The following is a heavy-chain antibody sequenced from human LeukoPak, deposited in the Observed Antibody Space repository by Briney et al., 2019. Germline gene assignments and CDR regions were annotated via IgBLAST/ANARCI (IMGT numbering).Heavy chain of an antibody. CDR2: IYTSGST. Sequence: PSETLSLTCTVSGGSISSYYWSWIRQPAGKGLEWIGRIYTSGSTNYNPSLKSRVTISVDKSKNQFSLKLSSMTAADTAVYYCARADYSTQNYYYFDYWGQGTLVTVSS. J-gene: IGHJ4*02. CDR3: ARADYSTQNYYYFDY. D-gene: IGHD4-11*01. V-gene: IGHV4-4*07. CDR1: GGSISSYY.